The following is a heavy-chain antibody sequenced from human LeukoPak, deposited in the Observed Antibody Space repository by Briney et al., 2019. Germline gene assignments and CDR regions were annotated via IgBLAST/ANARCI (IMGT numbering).Heavy chain of an antibody. J-gene: IGHJ4*02. CDR1: GGSFSGYY. V-gene: IGHV4-34*01. D-gene: IGHD5-18*01. CDR3: AKAQIRRLYSYGHGEGYYFDY. Sequence: KTSETLSLTCAVYGGSFSGYYWSWIRQPPGKGLEWIGEINHSGSTNYNPSLKSRVTISVDTSKNQFSLKLSSVTAADTAVYYCAKAQIRRLYSYGHGEGYYFDYWGQGTLVTVSS. CDR2: INHSGST.